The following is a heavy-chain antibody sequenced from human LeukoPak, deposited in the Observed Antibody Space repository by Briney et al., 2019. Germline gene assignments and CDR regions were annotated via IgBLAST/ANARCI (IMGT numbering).Heavy chain of an antibody. CDR2: INPNSGGT. J-gene: IGHJ3*02. D-gene: IGHD4-17*01. CDR1: VYTFTGYY. V-gene: IGHV1-2*02. CDR3: ARGYGDYGAFDI. Sequence: ASVKVSCKASVYTFTGYYMHWVRQAPGQGLEWMGWINPNSGGTNYAQKFQGRVTMTRDTSISTAYMELSRLRSDDTAVYYCARGYGDYGAFDIWGQGTTVTVSS.